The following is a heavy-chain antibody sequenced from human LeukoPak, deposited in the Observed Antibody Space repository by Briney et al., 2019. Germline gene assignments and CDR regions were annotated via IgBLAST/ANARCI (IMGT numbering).Heavy chain of an antibody. D-gene: IGHD6-13*01. Sequence: SETLSLTCTVSGGSISSSSYYWSWIRQPPGKGLEWIGEINHSGSTNYNPSLKSRVTISVDTSKNQFSLKLSSVTAADTAVYYCARGPLYSSSRSWFDPWGQGTLVTVSS. CDR2: INHSGST. V-gene: IGHV4-39*07. CDR1: GGSISSSSYY. CDR3: ARGPLYSSSRSWFDP. J-gene: IGHJ5*02.